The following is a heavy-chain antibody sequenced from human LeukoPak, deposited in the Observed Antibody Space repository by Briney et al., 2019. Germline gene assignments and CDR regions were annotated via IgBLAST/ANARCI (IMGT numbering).Heavy chain of an antibody. V-gene: IGHV3-23*01. CDR1: GFTFSSYA. CDR2: ISVNGGTI. J-gene: IGHJ4*02. CDR3: AKAAPDTTYFDY. Sequence: GGSLRLSCAASGFTFSSYAMSWVRQAPGKGLEWVSAISVNGGTIYYADSVQGRFTTSRDNSKNTLYLQMNILRAVDTAVYYCAKAAPDTTYFDYWGQGTLVTVSS. D-gene: IGHD2/OR15-2a*01.